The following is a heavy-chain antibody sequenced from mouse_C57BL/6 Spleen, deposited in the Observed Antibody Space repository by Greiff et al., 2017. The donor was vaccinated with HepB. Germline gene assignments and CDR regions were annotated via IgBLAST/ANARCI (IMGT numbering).Heavy chain of an antibody. V-gene: IGHV3-6*01. CDR3: ARETAQALFDY. J-gene: IGHJ2*01. CDR1: GYSITSGYY. CDR2: ISYDGSN. D-gene: IGHD3-2*02. Sequence: EVKLMESGPGLVKPSQSLSLTCSVTGYSITSGYYWNWIRQFPGNKLEWMGYISYDGSNNYNPSLKNRISITRDTSKNQFFLKLNSVTTEDTATYYCARETAQALFDYWGQGTTLTVSS.